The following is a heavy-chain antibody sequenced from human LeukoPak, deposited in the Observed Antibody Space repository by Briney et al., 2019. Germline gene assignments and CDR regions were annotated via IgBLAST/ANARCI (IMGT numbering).Heavy chain of an antibody. CDR3: ARLGGSYLAY. CDR2: IYYSGST. J-gene: IGHJ4*02. V-gene: IGHV4-59*05. Sequence: SETLSLTCTVSGGSISSYYWSWIRQPARKGLEWIGSIYYSGSTYYNPSLKSRVTISVDTSKNQFSLKLSSVTAADTAVYYCARLGGSYLAYWGQGTLVTVSS. CDR1: GGSISSYY. D-gene: IGHD1-26*01.